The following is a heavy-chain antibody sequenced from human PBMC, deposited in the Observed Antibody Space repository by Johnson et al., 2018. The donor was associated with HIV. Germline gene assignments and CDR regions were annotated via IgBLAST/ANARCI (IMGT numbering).Heavy chain of an antibody. V-gene: IGHV3-74*02. J-gene: IGHJ3*02. CDR1: GITVSSNY. D-gene: IGHD1-26*01. CDR2: INSDGSST. Sequence: VQLVESGGGLVQPGGSLRLSCAASGITVSSNYMSWVRQAPGKGPDWVSVINSDGSSTNYADSVKGRFTISRDNAKSTLYLQMNSLRAEDTAVYFCASSGSESYYWDLGTNALIIWGQGTMVTVSS. CDR3: ASSGSESYYWDLGTNALII.